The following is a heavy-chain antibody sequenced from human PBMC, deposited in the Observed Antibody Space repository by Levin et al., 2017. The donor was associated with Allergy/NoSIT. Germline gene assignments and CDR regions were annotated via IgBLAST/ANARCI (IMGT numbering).Heavy chain of an antibody. Sequence: PGASVKVSCKASGYTFTGYYMHWVRQAPGQGLEWMGWINPNSGGTNYAQKFQGRVTMTRDTSISTAYMELSRLRSDDTAVYYCARDVPMVRGVPTNAFDIWGQGTMVTVSS. CDR1: GYTFTGYY. V-gene: IGHV1-2*02. J-gene: IGHJ3*02. CDR3: ARDVPMVRGVPTNAFDI. D-gene: IGHD3-10*01. CDR2: INPNSGGT.